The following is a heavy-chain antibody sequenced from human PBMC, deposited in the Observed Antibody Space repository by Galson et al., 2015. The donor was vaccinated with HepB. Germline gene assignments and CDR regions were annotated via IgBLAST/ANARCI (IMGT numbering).Heavy chain of an antibody. CDR1: GFTFGDYA. V-gene: IGHV3-49*03. D-gene: IGHD3-3*01. CDR3: TRDIGYDFWSGPSSYYYYYMDV. CDR2: IRSKAYGGTT. J-gene: IGHJ6*03. Sequence: LRLSCAASGFTFGDYAMSWFRQAPGKGLEWVGFIRSKAYGGTTEYAASVKGRFTISRDDSKSIAYLQMNSLKTEDTAVYYCTRDIGYDFWSGPSSYYYYYMDVWGKGTTVTVSS.